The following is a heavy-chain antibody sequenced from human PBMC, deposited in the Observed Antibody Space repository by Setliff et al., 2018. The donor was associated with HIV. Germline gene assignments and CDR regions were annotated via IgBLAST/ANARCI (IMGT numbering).Heavy chain of an antibody. CDR2: IKQDGRER. CDR3: ARGPQQTGWYGGACDV. J-gene: IGHJ3*01. CDR1: GFTISDYW. D-gene: IGHD6-19*01. Sequence: GSLRLSCAASGFTISDYWMSWVRQAPGKGLEWVANIKQDGRERYNVDSVKGRFTISRDNANNSLYLQLNSLRAEDTAVYYCARGPQQTGWYGGACDVWGQGTMVTVSS. V-gene: IGHV3-7*03.